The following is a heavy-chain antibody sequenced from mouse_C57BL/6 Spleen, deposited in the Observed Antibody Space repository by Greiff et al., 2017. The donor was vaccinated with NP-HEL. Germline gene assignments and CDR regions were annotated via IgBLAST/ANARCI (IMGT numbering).Heavy chain of an antibody. CDR1: GYTFTSYW. D-gene: IGHD1-1*01. CDR3: ARAGSSYGYYAMGY. J-gene: IGHJ4*01. V-gene: IGHV1-69*01. Sequence: QVQLQQPGAELVMPGASVKLSCKASGYTFTSYWMHWVKQRPGQGLEWIGEIDPSDSYTNYNQKFKGKSTLTVDKSSSTAYMQLSSLTSEDSAVYYGARAGSSYGYYAMGYWGQGTSVTVAS. CDR2: IDPSDSYT.